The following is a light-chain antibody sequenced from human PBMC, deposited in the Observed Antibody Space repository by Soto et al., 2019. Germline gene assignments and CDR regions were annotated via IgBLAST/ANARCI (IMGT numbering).Light chain of an antibody. CDR2: DAS. V-gene: IGKV1-5*01. CDR1: QSITRW. Sequence: DSQMTLSPASLTAAEGERVTITCRASQSITRWLAWYQQQPGEAPKLLIYDASSLESGVPSRFSGCGPGTEFTLSMRSLQPDDFALYFCEPHYHDSGRTFGGGTKVDIK. J-gene: IGKJ4*01. CDR3: EPHYHDSGRT.